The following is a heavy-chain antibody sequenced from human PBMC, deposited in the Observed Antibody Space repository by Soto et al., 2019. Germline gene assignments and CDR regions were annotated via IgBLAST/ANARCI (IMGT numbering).Heavy chain of an antibody. J-gene: IGHJ3*01. CDR3: VRERGPFDAFDF. Sequence: QVQLMDSGGGVVQPGRSLRLSCATSGFSFTNYGMHWVRQAPGKGLEWVAVVWSNGINKYYADSVRGRFTISRDNSRNRLSLLMNILRVEDTALYYCVRERGPFDAFDFWGQGTMVTVSS. V-gene: IGHV3-33*01. CDR2: VWSNGINK. CDR1: GFSFTNYG.